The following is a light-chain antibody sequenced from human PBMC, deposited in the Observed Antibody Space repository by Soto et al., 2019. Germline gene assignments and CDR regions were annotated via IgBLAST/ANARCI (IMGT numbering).Light chain of an antibody. CDR1: HSVSSTY. CDR2: GAS. J-gene: IGKJ2*01. V-gene: IGKV3-20*01. Sequence: EIVLTQSPGTLSLSPGEGATLSCRASHSVSSTYVAWYQQKPGQAPRLLIYGASSRATGIPDRFSGSGSGTDFTLTISRLEPEDFAVYYCQQYGSSPPYTFGQGTKLEIK. CDR3: QQYGSSPPYT.